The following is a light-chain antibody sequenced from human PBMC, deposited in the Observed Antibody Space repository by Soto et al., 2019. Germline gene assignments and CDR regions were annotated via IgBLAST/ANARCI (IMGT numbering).Light chain of an antibody. CDR1: QRMTNNF. J-gene: IGKJ2*01. Sequence: EIDLTQSPDTLSLSPGERVTLSCRASQRMTNNFLAWFQQKPGLAHMLLIHGASTRASGVPDRFTGGGSCTNCVLPSSRVEPEEFSEYYCRQYGCSLFTFGQGTKLEIK. V-gene: IGKV3-20*01. CDR2: GAS. CDR3: RQYGCSLFT.